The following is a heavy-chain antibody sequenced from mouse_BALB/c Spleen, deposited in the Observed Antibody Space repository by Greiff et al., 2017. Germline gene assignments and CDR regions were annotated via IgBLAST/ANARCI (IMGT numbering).Heavy chain of an antibody. J-gene: IGHJ4*01. CDR2: IYPGDGDT. Sequence: QVQLKQSGAELARPGASVKLSCKASGYTFTSYWMQWVKQRPGQGLEWIGAIYPGDGDTRYTQKFKGKATLTADKSSSTAYMQLSSLASEDSAVYYCARPELGKEAMDYWGQGTSVTVSS. CDR1: GYTFTSYW. CDR3: ARPELGKEAMDY. V-gene: IGHV1-87*01.